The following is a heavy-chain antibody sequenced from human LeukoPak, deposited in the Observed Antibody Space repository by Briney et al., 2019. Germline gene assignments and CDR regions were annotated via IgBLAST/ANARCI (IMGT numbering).Heavy chain of an antibody. V-gene: IGHV3-11*04. CDR2: ISSSGSTI. CDR1: GFTFSDYY. Sequence: PGGSLSLSCAASGFTFSDYYMSWIRQAPGKGLEWVSYISSSGSTIYYADSVKGRFTISRDNAKNSLYLQMNSLRAEDTAVYYCARETRWLQLPDWFDPWGQGTLVTVSS. J-gene: IGHJ5*02. D-gene: IGHD5-24*01. CDR3: ARETRWLQLPDWFDP.